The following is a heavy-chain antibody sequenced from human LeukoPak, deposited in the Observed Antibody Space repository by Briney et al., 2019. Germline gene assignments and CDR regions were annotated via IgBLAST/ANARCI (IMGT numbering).Heavy chain of an antibody. J-gene: IGHJ1*01. CDR2: INQSGST. CDR3: ARGGGIAAARKAEYFQH. V-gene: IGHV4-34*01. CDR1: GGSFSGYY. Sequence: SETLSLTCAVYGGSFSGYYWSWIRQPPGKGLEWIGEINQSGSTNYNPSLKSRVTISVDTSKNQFSLRLSSVTAADTAVYYCARGGGIAAARKAEYFQHWGQGTLVTVSS. D-gene: IGHD6-13*01.